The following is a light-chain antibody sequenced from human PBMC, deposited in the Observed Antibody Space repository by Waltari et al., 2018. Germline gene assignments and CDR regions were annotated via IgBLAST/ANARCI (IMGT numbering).Light chain of an antibody. V-gene: IGKV4-1*01. CDR2: WAS. CDR1: QTLLYSSTNKNY. Sequence: DIVMTQSPDSLAASRGERATINGKSSQTLLYSSTNKNYLAWDQQKPGQPPKLLIYWASHRDSGVPARFSGSGSGAAFTLTISSLQAEDVAVYHCQQCYSTPCTFGQGTKVEIE. CDR3: QQCYSTPCT. J-gene: IGKJ2*02.